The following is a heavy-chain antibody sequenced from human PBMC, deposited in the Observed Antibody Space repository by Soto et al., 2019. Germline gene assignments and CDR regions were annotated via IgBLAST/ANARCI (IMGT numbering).Heavy chain of an antibody. CDR1: GGSISSYY. CDR3: ARVIWDSSGYYFDY. CDR2: IYYSGST. V-gene: IGHV4-59*01. Sequence: SETLSLTCTVSGGSISSYYWSWIRQPPGKGLEWIGYIYYSGSTNYNPSLKSRVTISVDTSKNQFSLKLSSVTAADTAVYYCARVIWDSSGYYFDYWGQGTLVTVSS. J-gene: IGHJ4*02. D-gene: IGHD3-22*01.